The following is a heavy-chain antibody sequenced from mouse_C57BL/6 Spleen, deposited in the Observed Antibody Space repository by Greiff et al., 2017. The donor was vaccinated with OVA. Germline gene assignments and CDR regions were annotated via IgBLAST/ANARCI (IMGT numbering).Heavy chain of an antibody. V-gene: IGHV5-17*01. Sequence: EVMLVESGGGLVKPGGSLKLSCAASGFTFSDYGMHWVRQAPEKGLEWVAYISSGSSTIYYADTVKGRFTISRDNAKNTLFLQMTSLRSEDTAMYYCARRAIYYYGSSYGYFDVWGTGTTVTVSS. J-gene: IGHJ1*03. CDR3: ARRAIYYYGSSYGYFDV. D-gene: IGHD1-1*01. CDR2: ISSGSSTI. CDR1: GFTFSDYG.